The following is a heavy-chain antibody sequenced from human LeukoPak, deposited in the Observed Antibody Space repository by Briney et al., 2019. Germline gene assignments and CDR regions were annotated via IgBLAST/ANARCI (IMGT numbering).Heavy chain of an antibody. J-gene: IGHJ6*02. CDR3: ARADGSGSFYGMDV. V-gene: IGHV1-2*04. CDR2: INPNSGGT. CDR1: GYTLTGYY. D-gene: IGHD3-10*01. Sequence: ASVKVSCKAAGYTLTGYYMHWVRQAPGQGLEWMGWINPNSGGTNYAQEFQGWVAMTRDTSISTAYMELSRLRSDDTAVYYCARADGSGSFYGMDVWGQGTTVTVSS.